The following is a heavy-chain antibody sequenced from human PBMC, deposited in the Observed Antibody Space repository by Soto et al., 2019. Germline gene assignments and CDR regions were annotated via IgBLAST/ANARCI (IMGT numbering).Heavy chain of an antibody. CDR3: VRVVAIPGYPDN. CDR2: IVPTVDTS. Sequence: QVQLVKSGAEVRQPASSVKVSCKTSGATFSSYAITWVRQAPGQGLEWMGGIVPTVDTSTYAQKFQGRVTITADKFTNTVYMELSSLRSDDTGVYYCVRVVAIPGYPDNWGQGTLVTVSS. V-gene: IGHV1-69*14. CDR1: GATFSSYA. D-gene: IGHD5-12*01. J-gene: IGHJ4*02.